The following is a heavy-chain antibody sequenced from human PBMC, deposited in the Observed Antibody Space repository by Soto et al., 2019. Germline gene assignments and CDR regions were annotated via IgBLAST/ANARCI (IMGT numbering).Heavy chain of an antibody. V-gene: IGHV4-59*01. D-gene: IGHD1-1*01. CDR3: ARTGSNYYYYGIDV. Sequence: PSETLSLTCTVSVGSISIYYWTWIRQPPGKGLEWIGYIYYSGSTNYNPSLKSRVTISLDTSRSQFSLKVTSVTAADTAVYYCARTGSNYYYYGIDVWGQGTTVTVSS. CDR1: VGSISIYY. CDR2: IYYSGST. J-gene: IGHJ6*02.